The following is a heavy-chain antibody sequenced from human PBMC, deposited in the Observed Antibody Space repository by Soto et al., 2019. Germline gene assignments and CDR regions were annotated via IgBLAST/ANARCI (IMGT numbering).Heavy chain of an antibody. D-gene: IGHD3-3*01. J-gene: IGHJ3*02. CDR3: AKRKYYDFWSGPAGAFDI. CDR2: IYPGDSDT. Sequence: GESLKISCKGSGYSFTSYWIGWVRQMPGKGLEWMGIIYPGDSDTRYSPSFQGQVTISADKSISTAYLQWSSLKASDTAMYYCAKRKYYDFWSGPAGAFDIWGQGTMVTVSS. CDR1: GYSFTSYW. V-gene: IGHV5-51*01.